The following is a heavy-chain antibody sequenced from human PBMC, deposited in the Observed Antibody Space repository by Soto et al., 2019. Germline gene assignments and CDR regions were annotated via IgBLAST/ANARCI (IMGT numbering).Heavy chain of an antibody. J-gene: IGHJ4*02. CDR1: GGSISRCNW. Sequence: SETLSLTCAVSGGSISRCNWWSWVRQPPGKGLEWIGEIYHSGSTNYNPSLKSRVTISVDKSRSQFSLKLNSVTAADSAVYFCARLEGLATISYYFDFWGPGALVTVSS. D-gene: IGHD3-9*01. CDR2: IYHSGST. CDR3: ARLEGLATISYYFDF. V-gene: IGHV4-4*02.